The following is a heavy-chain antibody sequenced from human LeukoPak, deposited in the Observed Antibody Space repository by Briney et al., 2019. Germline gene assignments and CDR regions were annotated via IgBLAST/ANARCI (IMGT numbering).Heavy chain of an antibody. J-gene: IGHJ4*02. CDR1: GFTFSSYG. V-gene: IGHV3-7*05. Sequence: PGRSLRLSCAASGFTFSSYGMHWVRQAPGKGLEWVAHIKPDGSEKYYVDSVKGRFTISRDNAENSLYLQMNSLRAEDTAVYYCARDRDWSFDYWGQGTLVTVSS. CDR2: IKPDGSEK. D-gene: IGHD3/OR15-3a*01. CDR3: ARDRDWSFDY.